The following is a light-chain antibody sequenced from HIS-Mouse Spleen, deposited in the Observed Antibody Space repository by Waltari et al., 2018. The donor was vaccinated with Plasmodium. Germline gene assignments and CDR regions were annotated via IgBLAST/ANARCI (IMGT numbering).Light chain of an antibody. CDR2: GGS. CDR3: CSYAGSRV. CDR1: SSDVGSYNL. V-gene: IGLV2-23*01. J-gene: IGLJ2*01. Sequence: QSALTQPASVSGSPGQSITISCTGTSSDVGSYNLVSWYQQHPGKAPKLMIYGGSKRRSGVSNRFSGSKSGNTASLTISGLQAEDEADYYCCSYAGSRVFGGGTKLTVL.